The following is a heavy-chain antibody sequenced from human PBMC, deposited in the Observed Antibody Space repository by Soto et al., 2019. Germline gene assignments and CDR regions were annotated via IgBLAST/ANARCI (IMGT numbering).Heavy chain of an antibody. D-gene: IGHD6-19*01. V-gene: IGHV1-3*01. J-gene: IGHJ5*02. Sequence: QVQLVQSGAEMKKPGASVKVSCKTSGYTFIDYAMHWVRQAPGQSLEWMGWINPATGNKKYLQKFQDRLTITRDTSASIVYMDLSSLRYEATAVYYCTREGAVAANWFDPWGQGTLVTVSS. CDR3: TREGAVAANWFDP. CDR2: INPATGNK. CDR1: GYTFIDYA.